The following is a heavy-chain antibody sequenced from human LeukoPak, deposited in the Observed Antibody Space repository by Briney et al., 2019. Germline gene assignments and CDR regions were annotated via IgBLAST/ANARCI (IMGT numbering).Heavy chain of an antibody. D-gene: IGHD1-26*01. J-gene: IGHJ3*02. CDR2: INLDGTDI. CDR3: AGDGVGVLPGDAFDI. CDR1: GFSFSTHS. V-gene: IGHV3-21*05. Sequence: PGGSLRLSCAASGFSFSTHSMNWVRQDPGKGLEWISFINLDGTDIHYGQSVKGRFTISRDNAKNSLYLQLHTLRAEDTAVYSCAGDGVGVLPGDAFDIWSQGTMVTVSS.